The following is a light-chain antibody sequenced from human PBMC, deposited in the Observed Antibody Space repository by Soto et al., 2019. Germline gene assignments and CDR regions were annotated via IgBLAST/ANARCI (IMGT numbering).Light chain of an antibody. V-gene: IGKV3-15*01. CDR1: QSVSRN. CDR3: QHYYNWPFT. J-gene: IGKJ3*01. CDR2: GAS. Sequence: EIVMTQSPATLSVSPGERATLSCGASQSVSRNLAWYQQKPGQAPRLLIYGASTRATGIPDRFSGSGSGTEFTLTISSLQSEDFAVYYCQHYYNWPFTFGPGTKVDFK.